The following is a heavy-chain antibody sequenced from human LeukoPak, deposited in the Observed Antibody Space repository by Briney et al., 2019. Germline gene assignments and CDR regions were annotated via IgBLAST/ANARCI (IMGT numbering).Heavy chain of an antibody. CDR1: GGSISSGGYY. CDR2: IYYSGST. D-gene: IGHD3-3*02. CDR3: ARKLFWSGYFDY. J-gene: IGHJ4*02. Sequence: SETLSLTCTVSGGSISSGGYYWSWIRQHPGTGLEWIGYIYYSGSTYYNPSLKSRVTISVDTSKNQFSLKLSSVTAADTAVYYCARKLFWSGYFDYWGQGTLVTVSS. V-gene: IGHV4-31*03.